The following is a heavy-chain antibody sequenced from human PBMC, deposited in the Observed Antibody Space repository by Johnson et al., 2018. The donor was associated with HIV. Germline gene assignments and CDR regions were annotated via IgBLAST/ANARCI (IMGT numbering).Heavy chain of an antibody. V-gene: IGHV3-30-3*01. CDR2: ISYDGSNI. Sequence: QVQLVESGGGVVQPGRSLRLSCAASGFTFSSYALHWVRQAPGKGLEWVAVISYDGSNIYYADSVKGRFTISRDNSKNTLYLQMNSLGPEDTAVYYCARDARYSRSGPDAFDIWGQGTMVTVSP. D-gene: IGHD6-13*01. CDR3: ARDARYSRSGPDAFDI. J-gene: IGHJ3*02. CDR1: GFTFSSYA.